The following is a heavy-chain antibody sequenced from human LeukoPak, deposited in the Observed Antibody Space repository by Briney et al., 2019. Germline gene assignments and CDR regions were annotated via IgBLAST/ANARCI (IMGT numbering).Heavy chain of an antibody. CDR1: GGSGNGVD. CDR2: INHSGSS. V-gene: IGHV4-34*01. CDR3: ARARGAAAIDY. Sequence: SEKVPRSCAVCGGSGNGVDWGGRRQPQGKGLEWIGEINHSGSSNYNPSLKSRVTISVDTSKNQFSLKLTSVTAADTAVYYCARARGAAAIDYWGHGTLVTVPS. J-gene: IGHJ4*01. D-gene: IGHD6-25*01.